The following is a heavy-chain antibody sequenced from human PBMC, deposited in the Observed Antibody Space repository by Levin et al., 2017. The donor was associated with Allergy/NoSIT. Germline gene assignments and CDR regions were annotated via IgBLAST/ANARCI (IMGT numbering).Heavy chain of an antibody. D-gene: IGHD2-2*01. CDR3: ARDFRASDNSQYCSSTSCYSEHKKSDY. Sequence: ASVKVSCKASGYTFTGYYMHWVRQAPGQGLEWMGRINPNSGGTNYAQKFQGRVTMTRDTSISTAYMELSRLRSDDTAVYYCARDFRASDNSQYCSSTSCYSEHKKSDYWGQGTLVTVSS. J-gene: IGHJ4*02. CDR2: INPNSGGT. V-gene: IGHV1-2*06. CDR1: GYTFTGYY.